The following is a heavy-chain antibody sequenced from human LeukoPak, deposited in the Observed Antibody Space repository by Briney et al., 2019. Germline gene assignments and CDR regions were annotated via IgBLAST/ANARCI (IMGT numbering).Heavy chain of an antibody. CDR1: GYTFTSYD. D-gene: IGHD7-27*01. Sequence: GASVKVSCTASGYTFTSYDINWVRQATGQGLEWMGWMSPNSGITGYAQKFQGRVTMTRNTAISTAYMELSSLRSEDTAVYYRVRTPPNWGADYWGQGTLVTVSS. V-gene: IGHV1-8*01. CDR3: VRTPPNWGADY. J-gene: IGHJ4*02. CDR2: MSPNSGIT.